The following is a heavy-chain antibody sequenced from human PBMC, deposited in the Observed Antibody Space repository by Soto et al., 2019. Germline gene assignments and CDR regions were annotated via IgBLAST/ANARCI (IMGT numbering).Heavy chain of an antibody. CDR3: ARDGKAASSTYYYYGMDV. V-gene: IGHV3-30-3*01. CDR2: ISYDGSNK. CDR1: GFTFSSYA. D-gene: IGHD2-15*01. Sequence: GGSLRLSCAASGFTFSSYAMHWVRQAPGKGLEWVAVISYDGSNKYYAGSVKGRFTISRDNSKNTLYLQMNSLRAEDTAVYYCARDGKAASSTYYYYGMDVWGQGTTVTVSS. J-gene: IGHJ6*02.